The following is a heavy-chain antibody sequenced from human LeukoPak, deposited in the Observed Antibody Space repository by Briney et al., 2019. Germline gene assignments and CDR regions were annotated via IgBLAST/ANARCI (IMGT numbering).Heavy chain of an antibody. J-gene: IGHJ4*02. CDR3: AKAEEGLFDY. V-gene: IGHV3-30*02. Sequence: GGSLRLSCAASGFTFGSYGMHWVRQAPGKWLEWVAFIRYDGSNKYYADSVKGRFTISRDNSKNTLYLQMNSLRAEDTAVYYCAKAEEGLFDYWGQGTLVTVSS. CDR1: GFTFGSYG. D-gene: IGHD1-14*01. CDR2: IRYDGSNK.